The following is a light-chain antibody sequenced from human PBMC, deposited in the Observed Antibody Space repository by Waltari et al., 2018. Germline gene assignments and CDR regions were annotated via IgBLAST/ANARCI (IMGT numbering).Light chain of an antibody. CDR3: QQYKTYWT. V-gene: IGKV1-5*03. CDR2: KAS. CDR1: QSISTW. J-gene: IGKJ1*01. Sequence: DIQMTQSPSTLSASVGDRVTITCRASQSISTWLAWYQQKPGKAPNLLIYKASTLESGVPSRFSGSGSGIEFTLTISSLQPDDFATYYCQQYKTYWTFGQGTKVEIK.